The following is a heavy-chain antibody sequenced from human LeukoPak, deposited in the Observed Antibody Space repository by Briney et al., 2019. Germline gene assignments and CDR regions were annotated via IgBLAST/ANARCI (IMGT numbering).Heavy chain of an antibody. Sequence: GSLRLSCAASGFTFSSYSMNWIRQPPGKGLEWIGYIYYSGSTNYNPSLKSRVTISVDTSKNQFSLKLSSVTAADTAVYYCARESSSVPPNWGQGTLVTVSS. V-gene: IGHV4-59*01. CDR1: GFTFSSYS. CDR3: ARESSSVPPN. D-gene: IGHD6-13*01. J-gene: IGHJ4*02. CDR2: IYYSGST.